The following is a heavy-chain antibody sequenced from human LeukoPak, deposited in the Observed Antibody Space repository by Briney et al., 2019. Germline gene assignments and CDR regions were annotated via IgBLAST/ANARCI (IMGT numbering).Heavy chain of an antibody. CDR3: ARPIAVAGTADAFDI. CDR2: IYPGDSDT. J-gene: IGHJ3*02. V-gene: IGHV5-51*01. CDR1: GYSFTSYW. Sequence: GESLKISCKGSGYSFTSYWIGWVRQMPGKGLEWMGIIYPGDSDTGYSPSFQGQVTISADKSISTAYLQWSSLKASDTAMYYCARPIAVAGTADAFDIWGQGTMVTVSS. D-gene: IGHD6-19*01.